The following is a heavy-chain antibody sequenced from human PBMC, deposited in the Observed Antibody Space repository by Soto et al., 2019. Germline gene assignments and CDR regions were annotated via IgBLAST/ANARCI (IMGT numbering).Heavy chain of an antibody. Sequence: GGSLRLSCAASGFTFSSYEMNWVRQAPGKGLEWVSYISSSGSTIYYADSVKGRFTISRDNAKNSLYLQMNSLRAEDTAVEYCARDGIVATGNSYWGQGTLVTVSS. D-gene: IGHD5-12*01. CDR1: GFTFSSYE. J-gene: IGHJ4*02. CDR3: ARDGIVATGNSY. V-gene: IGHV3-48*03. CDR2: ISSSGSTI.